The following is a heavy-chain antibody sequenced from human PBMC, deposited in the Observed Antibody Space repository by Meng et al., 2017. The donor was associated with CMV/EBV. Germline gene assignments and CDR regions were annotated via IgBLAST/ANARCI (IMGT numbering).Heavy chain of an antibody. J-gene: IGHJ6*02. CDR2: MNPNSGNT. CDR3: ARTRIEVEPDGTKIKYYNYGMDV. Sequence: ASVKVSCKASGYTFTTYDINWVRQATGQGLEWMGWMNPNSGNTGYAQKFQGRVTMTRVTSISTAYMELSSLTSDDTAVYYCARTRIEVEPDGTKIKYYNYGMDVWAKGPRSPSP. V-gene: IGHV1-8*01. D-gene: IGHD2-15*01. CDR1: GYTFTTYD.